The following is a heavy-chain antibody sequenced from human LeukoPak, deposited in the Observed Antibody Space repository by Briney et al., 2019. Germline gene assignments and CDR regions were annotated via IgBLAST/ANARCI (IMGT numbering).Heavy chain of an antibody. Sequence: GGSLRLSCAASGFTFSGYWMHWVRQAPGKGLVWVSRINADGTITSYADSVKGRFTISRDNAKNSLYLQMNSLRAEDTAVYYCARDDYYDSSGYYGFDYWGQGTLVTVSS. V-gene: IGHV3-74*01. CDR2: INADGTIT. J-gene: IGHJ4*02. CDR1: GFTFSGYW. CDR3: ARDDYYDSSGYYGFDY. D-gene: IGHD3-22*01.